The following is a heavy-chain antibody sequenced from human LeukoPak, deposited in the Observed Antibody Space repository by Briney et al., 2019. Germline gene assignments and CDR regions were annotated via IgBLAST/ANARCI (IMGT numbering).Heavy chain of an antibody. D-gene: IGHD3-10*01. V-gene: IGHV3-30*02. CDR1: GFTFSSYG. CDR3: AKDRVWFGELSPYYFDY. J-gene: IGHJ4*02. CDR2: IRYDGSNK. Sequence: GGSLRLSCAASGFTFSSYGMHWVRQAPGKGLEWVSFIRYDGSNKYYADSVKGRFTISRDNSKNTLYLQMNSLRAEDTAVYYCAKDRVWFGELSPYYFDYWGQGTLVTVSS.